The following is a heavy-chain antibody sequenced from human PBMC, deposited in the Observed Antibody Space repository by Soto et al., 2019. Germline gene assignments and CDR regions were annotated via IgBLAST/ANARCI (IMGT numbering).Heavy chain of an antibody. Sequence: GGSLRLSCAASGFTFSSYWMSWVRQAPGKGLEWVANIKQDGSEKYYVDSVKGRFTISRYNAKNSLYLQMNSLRAEDTAVYYCARDLNYDPYYFDYWGQGTLVTVSS. V-gene: IGHV3-7*01. CDR1: GFTFSSYW. CDR2: IKQDGSEK. CDR3: ARDLNYDPYYFDY. D-gene: IGHD3-22*01. J-gene: IGHJ4*02.